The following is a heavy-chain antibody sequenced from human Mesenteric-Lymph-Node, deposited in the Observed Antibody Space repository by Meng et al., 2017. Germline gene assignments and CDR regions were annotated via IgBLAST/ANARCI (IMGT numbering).Heavy chain of an antibody. CDR3: ARVGAYCGGDCYHPR. Sequence: HGRLQESGPGLVKPSGTLSLTCAVSGGSLSSRNWWSWVRQPPGKGLEWIGEIYHSGSTNYNPSLKSRVTISVDESKNQFSLRLSSVTAADTAVYYCARVGAYCGGDCYHPRWGQGTLVTVSS. J-gene: IGHJ4*02. CDR1: GGSLSSRNW. V-gene: IGHV4-4*02. D-gene: IGHD2-21*02. CDR2: IYHSGST.